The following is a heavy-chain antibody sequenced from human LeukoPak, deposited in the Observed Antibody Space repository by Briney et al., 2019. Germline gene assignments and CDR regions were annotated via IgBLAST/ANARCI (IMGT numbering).Heavy chain of an antibody. V-gene: IGHV3-23*01. D-gene: IGHD4/OR15-4a*01. CDR3: AKSLRYGDDY. CDR2: ISGSGGST. CDR1: GFTFSSYA. J-gene: IGHJ4*02. Sequence: PGGSLRLSCAASGFTFSSYAMSWVRQTPGKGLEWVSAISGSGGSTYYADSVKGRFTNSRDNSKNTLYLQMNSLRAEDTAVYYCAKSLRYGDDYWGQGTLVTVSS.